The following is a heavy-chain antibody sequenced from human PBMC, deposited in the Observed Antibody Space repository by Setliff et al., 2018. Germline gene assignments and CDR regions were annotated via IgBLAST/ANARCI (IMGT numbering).Heavy chain of an antibody. CDR1: GYIFSAYH. J-gene: IGHJ6*03. V-gene: IGHV1-2*02. D-gene: IGHD1-7*01. CDR3: ARAPSGTGFYHFFSYMDV. CDR2: IRPLRGDT. Sequence: ASVKVSRKASGYIFSAYHVHWVRQAPGQGPEWVGCIRPLRGDTKSAQKFQGRLTMTGDASINTAFMELTGLTSDDTAVYYCARAPSGTGFYHFFSYMDVWGKGTTVTVSS.